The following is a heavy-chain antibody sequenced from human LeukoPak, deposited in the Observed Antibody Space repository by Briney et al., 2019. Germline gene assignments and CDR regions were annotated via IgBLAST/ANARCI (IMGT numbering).Heavy chain of an antibody. CDR2: INTNTGNP. CDR1: GYTFTGYY. J-gene: IGHJ4*02. Sequence: ASVKVSCKASGYTFTGYYMHWVRQAPGQGLEWMGWINTNTGNPTYAQGFTGRFAFSLDTSVSTAYLQISSLKAEDTAVYYCARDWLVFGYYFDYWGQGTLVTVSS. V-gene: IGHV7-4-1*02. CDR3: ARDWLVFGYYFDY. D-gene: IGHD6-19*01.